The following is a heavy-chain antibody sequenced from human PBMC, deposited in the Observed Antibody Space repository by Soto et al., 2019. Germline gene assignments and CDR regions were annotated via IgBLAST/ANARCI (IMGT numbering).Heavy chain of an antibody. Sequence: GGSLRLSCAASGFTFDDYAMHWVRQAPGKGLEWVSGISWNSGSIGYADSVKGRFTISRDNAKNSLYLQMNSLRAEDTAVYYCARETIAAADYWGQGTLVTVSS. V-gene: IGHV3-9*01. J-gene: IGHJ4*02. D-gene: IGHD6-13*01. CDR3: ARETIAAADY. CDR1: GFTFDDYA. CDR2: ISWNSGSI.